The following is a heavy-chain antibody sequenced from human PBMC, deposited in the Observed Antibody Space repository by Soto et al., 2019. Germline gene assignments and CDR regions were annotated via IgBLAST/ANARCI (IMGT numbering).Heavy chain of an antibody. CDR2: ITYDGANG. D-gene: IGHD1-26*01. J-gene: IGHJ4*02. CDR1: GFIFRSYA. V-gene: IGHV3-30*09. Sequence: GGSLRLSCLASGFIFRSYAMHWVRQAPGKGLEWVAVITYDGANGYYADSVRARFAISRDNSKSTLFLQMNSLRPEDTAVYYCARAFSGSYPNFDYWGQGTLVTVSS. CDR3: ARAFSGSYPNFDY.